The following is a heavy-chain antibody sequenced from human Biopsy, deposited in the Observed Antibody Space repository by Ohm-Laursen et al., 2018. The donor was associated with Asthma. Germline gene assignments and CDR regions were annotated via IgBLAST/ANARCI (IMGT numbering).Heavy chain of an antibody. CDR3: ARCQVGYSSGWSLLLKKIYYAGMDV. J-gene: IGHJ6*02. CDR2: IMTVFGTT. D-gene: IGHD6-19*01. Sequence: ASVKVSCKAPGGTLSNFAISWVRQAPGQGLEWLGGIMTVFGTTNYAQKFQGRVTITADESTSTAYMEVTSLRSEDTAIYYCARCQVGYSSGWSLLLKKIYYAGMDVWGQGTAVTVSS. V-gene: IGHV1-69*13. CDR1: GGTLSNFA.